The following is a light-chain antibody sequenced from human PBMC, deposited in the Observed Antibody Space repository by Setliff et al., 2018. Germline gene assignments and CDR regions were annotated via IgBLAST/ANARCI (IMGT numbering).Light chain of an antibody. CDR2: DVS. CDR1: SSDVGGYNY. CDR3: AAWDDSLNGEV. V-gene: IGLV2-14*01. Sequence: QSALPQPASVSGSPGQSITISCTGTSSDVGGYNYVSWYQQHPGKAPKLMIYDVSKRPSGVPDRFSGSKSGTSASLAISGLQSEDEADYYCAAWDDSLNGEVFGTGTKVTVL. J-gene: IGLJ1*01.